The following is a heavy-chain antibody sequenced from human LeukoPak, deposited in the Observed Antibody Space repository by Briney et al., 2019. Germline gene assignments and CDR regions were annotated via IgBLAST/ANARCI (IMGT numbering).Heavy chain of an antibody. CDR1: GFTFSSYA. D-gene: IGHD6-19*01. CDR3: ARRGRAVAGTVGSDY. CDR2: ISASGGST. J-gene: IGHJ4*02. Sequence: GGSLRLSCAASGFTFSSYAMSWVRQAPGMGPEWVSGISASGGSTYYADSVEGRFTISRDNSKNTLYLQMTSLRAEDTAVYYCARRGRAVAGTVGSDYWGQGTLVTVSS. V-gene: IGHV3-23*01.